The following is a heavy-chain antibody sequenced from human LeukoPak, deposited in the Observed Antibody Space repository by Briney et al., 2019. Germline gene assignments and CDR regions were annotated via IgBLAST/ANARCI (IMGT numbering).Heavy chain of an antibody. J-gene: IGHJ6*03. CDR3: AKDRAARGRGNYFYMDV. D-gene: IGHD2/OR15-2a*01. CDR1: GFTFDDYA. Sequence: GGSLRLTCAASGFTFDDYAMHWVRQASGKGLEWVSHITWDGGSTHYADSVEGRFTISRDNRENSLYLQMNSLRPEDTALYYCAKDRAARGRGNYFYMDVWGKGTTVTVSS. V-gene: IGHV3-43D*03. CDR2: ITWDGGST.